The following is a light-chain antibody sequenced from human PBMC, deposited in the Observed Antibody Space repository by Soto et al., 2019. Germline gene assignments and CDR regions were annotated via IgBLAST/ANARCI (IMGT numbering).Light chain of an antibody. CDR1: SSDVGGNKY. Sequence: QSALTQPASVSGSPGQSITISCTGSSSDVGGNKYVSWYQQYPGKAPKLMICDVSNRPSGVSNRFSGSKSGNTASLTISGLQAEDEADYYCSAFTGTTYVFGTGTKLPVL. CDR2: DVS. V-gene: IGLV2-14*01. J-gene: IGLJ1*01. CDR3: SAFTGTTYV.